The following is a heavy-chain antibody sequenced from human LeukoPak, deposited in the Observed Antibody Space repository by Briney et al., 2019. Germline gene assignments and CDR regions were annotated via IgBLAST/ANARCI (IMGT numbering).Heavy chain of an antibody. CDR3: ARDASGYYHN. V-gene: IGHV4-61*01. CDR2: IYYSGST. CDR1: GYSISSGYY. Sequence: PSETLSLTCTVSGYSISSGYYWSWIRQPPGKGLEWIGYIYYSGSTNYNPSLKSRVTISVDTSKNQFSLKLSSVTAADTAVYYCARDASGYYHNWGQGTLVTVSS. J-gene: IGHJ4*02. D-gene: IGHD3-22*01.